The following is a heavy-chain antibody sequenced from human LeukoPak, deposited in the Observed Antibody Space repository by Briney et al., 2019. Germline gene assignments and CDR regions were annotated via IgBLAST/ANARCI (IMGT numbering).Heavy chain of an antibody. V-gene: IGHV4-59*08. Sequence: KPSETLSLTCTVSGGSISSYYWSWIRQPPGKGLEWIGYISYSGSTSYNPSLKSRVTISVDTSKNHFSLKLSSVTAADTAAYYCARGITMVRGVPSYYFDYWGQGTLVTVSS. CDR1: GGSISSYY. CDR2: ISYSGST. D-gene: IGHD3-10*01. J-gene: IGHJ4*02. CDR3: ARGITMVRGVPSYYFDY.